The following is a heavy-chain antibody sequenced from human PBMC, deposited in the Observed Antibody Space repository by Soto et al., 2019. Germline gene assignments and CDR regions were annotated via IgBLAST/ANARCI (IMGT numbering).Heavy chain of an antibody. J-gene: IGHJ3*02. CDR2: FDPEDGET. V-gene: IGHV1-24*01. D-gene: IGHD4-17*01. CDR1: GYTLTELS. CDR3: ATGLYGDYISGAFDI. Sequence: ASVKVSCKVSGYTLTELSMHWVRQAPGKGLEWMGGFDPEDGETIYAQKFQGRVTMTEDTSTDTAYMELSSLRSEDTAVYYCATGLYGDYISGAFDIWGQGTMVTVSS.